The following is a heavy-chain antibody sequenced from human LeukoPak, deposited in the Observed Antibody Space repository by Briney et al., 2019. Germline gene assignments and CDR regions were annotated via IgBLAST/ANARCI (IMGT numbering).Heavy chain of an antibody. Sequence: ASVKVSCKASGDTFTSYDINWVRQATGQGLEWMGWMNPNSGNTGYAQMFQGRVTMTRNTSISTAYMELSSLRSEDTAVYYCARLGYYDYIWGSYRYTELDYWGQGTLVTVSS. D-gene: IGHD3-16*02. V-gene: IGHV1-8*01. J-gene: IGHJ4*02. CDR2: MNPNSGNT. CDR3: ARLGYYDYIWGSYRYTELDY. CDR1: GDTFTSYD.